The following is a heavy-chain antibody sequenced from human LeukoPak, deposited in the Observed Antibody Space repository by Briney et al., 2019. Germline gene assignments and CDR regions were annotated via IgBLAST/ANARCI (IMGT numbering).Heavy chain of an antibody. CDR1: GFTFGDYA. CDR2: ISSKAYGGTT. Sequence: GGSLRLSCTASGFTFGDYAMSWFRQAPGKGLEWVGFISSKAYGGTTEYAASVKGRFTISRDDSKSIAYLQMNSLKTEDTAVYYCTRSSLLWFGELLGYFDYWGQGTLVTVSS. J-gene: IGHJ4*02. CDR3: TRSSLLWFGELLGYFDY. V-gene: IGHV3-49*03. D-gene: IGHD3-10*01.